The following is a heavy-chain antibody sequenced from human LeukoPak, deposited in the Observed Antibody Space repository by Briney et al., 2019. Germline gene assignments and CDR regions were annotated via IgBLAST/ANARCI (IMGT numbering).Heavy chain of an antibody. Sequence: GGSLRLSCAASGFTFSSYSMSWVRQAPGKGLEWVAAISGSGGSTYYADYVKGRFNISRDNSKNTLYLQMNSQRADDTAVYYCAKDQLGTPYGMDVWGKGTPVTVSS. J-gene: IGHJ6*04. CDR2: ISGSGGST. V-gene: IGHV3-23*01. CDR3: AKDQLGTPYGMDV. D-gene: IGHD1-1*01. CDR1: GFTFSSYS.